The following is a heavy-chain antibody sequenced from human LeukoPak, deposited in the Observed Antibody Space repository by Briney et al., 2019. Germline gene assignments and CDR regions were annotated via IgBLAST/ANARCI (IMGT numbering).Heavy chain of an antibody. D-gene: IGHD2-21*01. CDR3: AGEKTAGGGDCYDS. V-gene: IGHV3-48*03. CDR2: ISSSGTPI. CDR1: GFTFSSYE. J-gene: IGHJ4*02. Sequence: PGGSLRLSCAASGFTFSSYEMNWVRQAPGKGLEWVSYISSSGTPIHYADSVKGRFTISRDNAKNSLFLQMNSLRAEDTAVYYCAGEKTAGGGDCYDSWVQGTLVTVSS.